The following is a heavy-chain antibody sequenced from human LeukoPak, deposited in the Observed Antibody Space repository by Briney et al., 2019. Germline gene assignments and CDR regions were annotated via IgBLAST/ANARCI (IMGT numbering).Heavy chain of an antibody. CDR3: AREVREVPH. CDR2: INQYGTER. J-gene: IGHJ4*02. V-gene: IGHV3-7*04. Sequence: GGSLRLSCAVSGFTFSSYWVSWVRQAPVKGLEWVAKINQYGTERYYVDSVKGRFTVSRDNAKNSLYLQMNSLRAEDTAVYYCAREVREVPHWGQGTLVTVSS. D-gene: IGHD2-2*01. CDR1: GFTFSSYW.